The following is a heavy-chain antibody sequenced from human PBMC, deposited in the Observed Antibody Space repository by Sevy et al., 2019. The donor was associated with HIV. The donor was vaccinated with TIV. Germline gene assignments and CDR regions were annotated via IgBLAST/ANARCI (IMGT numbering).Heavy chain of an antibody. Sequence: ASVKVSCKASGYTLTEYFIHWVRQAPGQGLEWMGWINPNNGATNYAQNFQDWVTMTRDTSISTVYMEMRRPRFDDTAMYYCARETGSDAFDIWGQGTMVTVSS. CDR1: GYTLTEYF. CDR2: INPNNGAT. CDR3: ARETGSDAFDI. J-gene: IGHJ3*02. V-gene: IGHV1-2*04.